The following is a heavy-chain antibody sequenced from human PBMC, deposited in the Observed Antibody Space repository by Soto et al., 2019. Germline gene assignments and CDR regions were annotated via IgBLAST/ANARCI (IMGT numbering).Heavy chain of an antibody. CDR2: ISGSGGST. Sequence: PGGSLGLSCAASGFTLSSYAMSWVRQAPGKGLEWVSAISGSGGSTYYADSVKGRFTISRDNSKNTLYLQMNSLRAEDTAVYYCAKLERYSSSWYSDYWGQGTLVTVSS. V-gene: IGHV3-23*01. J-gene: IGHJ4*02. CDR1: GFTLSSYA. CDR3: AKLERYSSSWYSDY. D-gene: IGHD6-13*01.